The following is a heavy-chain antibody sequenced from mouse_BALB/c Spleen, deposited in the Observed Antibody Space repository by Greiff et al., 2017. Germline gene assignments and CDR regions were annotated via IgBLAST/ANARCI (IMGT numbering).Heavy chain of an antibody. V-gene: IGHV3-6*02. CDR3: ARDRTAMDY. Sequence: DVKLQESGPGLVKPSQSLSLTCSVTGYSITSGYYWNWIRQFPGNKLEWMGYISYDGSNNYNPSLKNRISITRDTSKNQFFLKLNSVTTEDTATYYCARDRTAMDYWGQGTSVTVSS. CDR1: GYSITSGYY. CDR2: ISYDGSN. J-gene: IGHJ4*01.